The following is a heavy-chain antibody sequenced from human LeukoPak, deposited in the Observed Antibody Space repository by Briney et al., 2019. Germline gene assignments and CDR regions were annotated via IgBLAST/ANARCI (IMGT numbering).Heavy chain of an antibody. J-gene: IGHJ4*02. CDR2: IIPSLGIA. CDR3: ARASTLATIPTLDY. D-gene: IGHD5-24*01. Sequence: GSSVKVSCKASGGTFSSYTISWVRQAPGQGLEWMGRIIPSLGIANYAQKFQGRVTITPDKSTSTAYMELSSLRSEDTALYYCARASTLATIPTLDYWGQGTLVTVSS. V-gene: IGHV1-69*02. CDR1: GGTFSSYT.